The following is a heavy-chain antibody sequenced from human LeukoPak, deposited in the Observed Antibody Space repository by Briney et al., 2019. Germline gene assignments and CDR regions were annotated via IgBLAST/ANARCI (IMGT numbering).Heavy chain of an antibody. D-gene: IGHD2/OR15-2a*01. CDR1: GYTFNDYY. CDR3: ARDWGASTLVEY. CDR2: INPNTGGT. Sequence: ASVKVSRKPSGYTFNDYYIHWVRQAPGPGVEWMGWINPNTGGTNYRQKFKGRVTMTRDTSISTAYMELSRLRSDDTALYYCARDWGASTLVEYWGQGTLVTVSS. V-gene: IGHV1-2*02. J-gene: IGHJ4*02.